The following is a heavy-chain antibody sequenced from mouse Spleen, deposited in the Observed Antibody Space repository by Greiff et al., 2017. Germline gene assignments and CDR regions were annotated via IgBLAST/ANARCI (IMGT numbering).Heavy chain of an antibody. J-gene: IGHJ2*01. CDR1: GFNIKDTY. Sequence: EVKVVESGAELVKPGASVKLSCTASGFNIKDTYMHWVKQRPEQGLEWIGRIDPANGNTKYDPKFQGKATITAGTSSNTAYLQLSSLTSEDTAVYYCARDLLYFDYWGQGTTLTVSS. CDR3: ARDLLYFDY. V-gene: IGHV14-3*02. CDR2: IDPANGNT.